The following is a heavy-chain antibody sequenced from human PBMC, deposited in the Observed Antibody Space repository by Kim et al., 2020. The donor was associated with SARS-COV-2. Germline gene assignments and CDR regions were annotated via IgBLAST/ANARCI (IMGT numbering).Heavy chain of an antibody. V-gene: IGHV4-39*01. Sequence: SETLSLICTVSGGSISSSSFFWGWIRQPPGKGLEWIASINSGSAFYNPSLKSRVTISVDTSKNQVSLKLTSVTAADTAIYYCAKHGGGMASSFDYWGQGSLVTVSS. J-gene: IGHJ4*02. CDR3: AKHGGGMASSFDY. CDR1: GGSISSSSFF. D-gene: IGHD3-16*01. CDR2: INSGSA.